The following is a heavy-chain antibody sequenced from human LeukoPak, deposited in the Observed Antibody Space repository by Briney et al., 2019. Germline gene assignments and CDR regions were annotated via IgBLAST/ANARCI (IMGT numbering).Heavy chain of an antibody. V-gene: IGHV3-21*01. CDR2: ISSSSSYI. Sequence: GGSLRLSCAASGFTFSSYGMNWVRQAPGKGLEWVSSISSSSSYIYYADSVKGRFTISRDNAKNSLYLQMNSLRAEDTAVYYCARARGTTAHAFDIWGQGTMVTVSS. D-gene: IGHD4-17*01. CDR3: ARARGTTAHAFDI. CDR1: GFTFSSYG. J-gene: IGHJ3*02.